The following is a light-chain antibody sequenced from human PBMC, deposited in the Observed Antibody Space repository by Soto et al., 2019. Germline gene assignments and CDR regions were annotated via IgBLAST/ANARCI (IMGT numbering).Light chain of an antibody. CDR1: SSNIGSNT. CDR2: SND. CDR3: AAWDDSLNGWV. V-gene: IGLV1-44*01. Sequence: QSVLTQAPSAPGTPGQRVTISCSGSSSNIGSNTVSWYQQVPGTAPKLLIYSNDQRPSGVPDRFSGSKSGTSASLAIGGLQSEDEADYYCAAWDDSLNGWVFGGGTKLTVL. J-gene: IGLJ3*02.